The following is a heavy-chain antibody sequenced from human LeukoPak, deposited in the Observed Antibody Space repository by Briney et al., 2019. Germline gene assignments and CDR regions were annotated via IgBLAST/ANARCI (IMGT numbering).Heavy chain of an antibody. CDR2: ISPSGDIT. CDR3: AKDDAWLRFGE. V-gene: IGHV3-23*01. Sequence: GGSLRLSCAAPGFTFNTYGMSWVRQAPGKGLEWVSGISPSGDITYYADSVKGRFTISRDNSKNTLYLEVIGLTAEDTAVYYCAKDDAWLRFGEWSQGTLVTVSS. CDR1: GFTFNTYG. J-gene: IGHJ4*02. D-gene: IGHD3-10*01.